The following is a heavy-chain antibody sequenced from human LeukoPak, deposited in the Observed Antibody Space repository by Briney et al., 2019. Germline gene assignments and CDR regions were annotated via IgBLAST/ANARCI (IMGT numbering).Heavy chain of an antibody. CDR1: GFTFSRIA. J-gene: IGHJ4*02. CDR3: AKGQELDDGVFDS. V-gene: IGHV3-23*01. CDR2: IRSNGETV. D-gene: IGHD1-1*01. Sequence: GGSLRLSCAASGFTFSRIAMSWVRQAPGKGLEWVSAIRSNGETVYNADSVRGRFTISRDNSRQTLFLQMSSLRVEDTATYYCAKGQELDDGVFDSWGQGTLVTVSS.